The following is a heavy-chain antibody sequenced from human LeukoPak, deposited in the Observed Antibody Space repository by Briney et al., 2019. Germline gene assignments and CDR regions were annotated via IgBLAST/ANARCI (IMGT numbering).Heavy chain of an antibody. CDR3: ARSLGPIVVVTAEDAFDI. Sequence: SGTLSLTCAVSGGSISSSSYYWGWIRQPPGKGLEWIGSIYYSGSTYYNPSLKSRVTISVDTSKNQFSLKLSSVTAADTAVYYCARSLGPIVVVTAEDAFDIWGQGTMVTVSS. D-gene: IGHD2-21*02. J-gene: IGHJ3*02. CDR1: GGSISSSSYY. CDR2: IYYSGST. V-gene: IGHV4-39*01.